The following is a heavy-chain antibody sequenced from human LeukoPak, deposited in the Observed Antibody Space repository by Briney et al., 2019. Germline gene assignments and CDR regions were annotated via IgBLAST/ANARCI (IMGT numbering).Heavy chain of an antibody. CDR2: IRYDGSNK. CDR1: GFTFSSYG. D-gene: IGHD3-10*01. Sequence: GGSLRLSCAASGFTFSSYGMHWVRQAPGKGLEWVAFIRYDGSNKYYADSVKGRFTISRDNSKNTLYLQMNSLRAEDTAVYYCARAAVGGRFGELFSYYFDYWGQGTLVTVSS. J-gene: IGHJ4*02. V-gene: IGHV3-30*02. CDR3: ARAAVGGRFGELFSYYFDY.